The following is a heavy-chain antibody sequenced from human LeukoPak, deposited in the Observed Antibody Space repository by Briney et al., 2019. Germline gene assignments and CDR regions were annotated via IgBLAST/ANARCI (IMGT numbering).Heavy chain of an antibody. Sequence: ASVKVSCKASGYTFTSYDINWVRQATGQGLEWMGWMNPNSGNTGYAQKFQGRVTITRNTSITTAYMELSSLRSEDTAVYYCASGTSGARRAFYYYYYLDVWGKGTTVTVSS. CDR2: MNPNSGNT. J-gene: IGHJ6*03. V-gene: IGHV1-8*03. CDR3: ASGTSGARRAFYYYYYLDV. CDR1: GYTFTSYD. D-gene: IGHD4/OR15-4a*01.